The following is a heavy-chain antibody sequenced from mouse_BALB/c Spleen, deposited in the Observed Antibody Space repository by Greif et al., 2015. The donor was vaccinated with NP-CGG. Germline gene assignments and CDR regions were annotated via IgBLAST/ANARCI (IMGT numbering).Heavy chain of an antibody. CDR3: TRGYGYDAGGFDY. CDR2: ISSGGSYT. V-gene: IGHV5-6-4*01. Sequence: EVQRVESGGGLVKPGGSLKLSCAASGFTFSSYTMPWVRQTPEKRLEWVATISSGGSYTYYPDSVKGRFTISRDNAKNTLYLQMSSLKSEDTAMYYCTRGYGYDAGGFDYWGQGTTLTVSS. CDR1: GFTFSSYT. D-gene: IGHD2-2*01. J-gene: IGHJ2*01.